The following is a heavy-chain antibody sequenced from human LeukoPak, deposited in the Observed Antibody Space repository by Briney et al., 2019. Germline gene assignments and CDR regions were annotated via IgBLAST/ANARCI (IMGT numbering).Heavy chain of an antibody. D-gene: IGHD3-22*01. V-gene: IGHV3-23*01. CDR1: GFTFSSYA. CDR2: ISGSGGSA. J-gene: IGHJ3*02. CDR3: ARTMIVVVGAFDI. Sequence: GGSLRLSCAASGFTFSSYAMSWVRQAPGKGLEWVSAISGSGGSAYYADSVKGRFTISRDNSKNTLYLQMNSLRAEDTAVYYCARTMIVVVGAFDIWGQGTMVTVSS.